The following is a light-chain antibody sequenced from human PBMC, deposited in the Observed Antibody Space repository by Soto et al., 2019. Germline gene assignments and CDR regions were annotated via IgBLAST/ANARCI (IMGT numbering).Light chain of an antibody. V-gene: IGKV3-20*01. CDR3: QQYGSSGT. CDR1: QSVISH. Sequence: EIVMTQSPATLSVSPGEVATVSFRASQSVISHLAWYQHKPGQAPRLLIYGASSRATGIPDRFSGSGSGTDFTLTISRLEPEDFAVYYCQQYGSSGTFGQGTKVDIK. CDR2: GAS. J-gene: IGKJ1*01.